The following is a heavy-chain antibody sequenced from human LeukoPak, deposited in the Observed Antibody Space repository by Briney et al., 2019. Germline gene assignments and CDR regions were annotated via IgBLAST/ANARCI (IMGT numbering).Heavy chain of an antibody. CDR2: ITNGGFGT. Sequence: GGSLRLSCAASGFTFSSYAMSWVRQAPGKGLEWVSGITNGGFGTYYAQSVKGRFTISRDNSKNTLYLQMSSLRAEDTALYCCAKYQSGSGYDYWGQGTLVTVSS. CDR3: AKYQSGSGYDY. D-gene: IGHD5-12*01. J-gene: IGHJ4*02. V-gene: IGHV3-23*01. CDR1: GFTFSSYA.